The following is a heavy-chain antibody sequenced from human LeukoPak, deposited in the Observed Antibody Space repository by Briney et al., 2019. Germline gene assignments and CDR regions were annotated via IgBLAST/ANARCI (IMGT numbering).Heavy chain of an antibody. CDR1: GVSFSGSA. V-gene: IGHV3-73*01. D-gene: IGHD5-18*01. Sequence: GGSLRLSCAASGVSFSGSAMHWVRQAPGKGLERVGQIESGAKSYATAYAASVKGSFTISRDDSKNTAFLQMNSLQTEDTAVYYCTGDKEAYNFGLAYYYYYMDVWGKGTTVTVSS. CDR3: TGDKEAYNFGLAYYYYYMDV. J-gene: IGHJ6*03. CDR2: IESGAKSYAT.